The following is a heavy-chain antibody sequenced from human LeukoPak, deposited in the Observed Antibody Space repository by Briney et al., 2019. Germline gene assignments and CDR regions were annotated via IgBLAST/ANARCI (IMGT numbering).Heavy chain of an antibody. J-gene: IGHJ4*02. Sequence: GGSLRLSCAASVFTFDDSGMSCVRPAPGKGRERVSGINWNGGSTGYADSVKGRFSISRDNAKNSLYLQMNSLRAEDTVLYYCARGTYYDSDGADYWGQGTLVTVSS. D-gene: IGHD3-22*01. CDR2: INWNGGST. CDR1: VFTFDDSG. V-gene: IGHV3-20*04. CDR3: ARGTYYDSDGADY.